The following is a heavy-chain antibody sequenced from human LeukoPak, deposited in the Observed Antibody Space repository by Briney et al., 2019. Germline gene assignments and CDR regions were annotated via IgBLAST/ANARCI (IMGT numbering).Heavy chain of an antibody. D-gene: IGHD6-13*01. CDR1: GFTFSSYG. J-gene: IGHJ4*02. Sequence: GGSLRPSCAASGFTFSSYGMHWVRQAPGKGLEWVAVISYDGSNKYYADSVKGRFTISRGNAKNSLYLQMNSLRAEDTAVYYCARDLRSSSSIWGQGTLVTVSS. CDR2: ISYDGSNK. V-gene: IGHV3-30*03. CDR3: ARDLRSSSSI.